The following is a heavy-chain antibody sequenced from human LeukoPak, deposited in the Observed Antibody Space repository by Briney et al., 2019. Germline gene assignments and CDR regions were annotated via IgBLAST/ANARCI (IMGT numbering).Heavy chain of an antibody. CDR3: AREGGSYQAHDY. CDR2: INPNSGGT. D-gene: IGHD1-26*01. V-gene: IGHV1-2*02. J-gene: IGHJ4*02. CDR1: GYTFTSYA. Sequence: ASVKVSCKASGYTFTSYAMHWVRQAPGQGLEWMGWINPNSGGTNYAQKFQGRVTMTRDTSISTAYMELSRLRSDDTAVYYCAREGGSYQAHDYWGQGTLVTVSS.